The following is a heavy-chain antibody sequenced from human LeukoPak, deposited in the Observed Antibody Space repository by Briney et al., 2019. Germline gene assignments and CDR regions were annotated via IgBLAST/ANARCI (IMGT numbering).Heavy chain of an antibody. Sequence: GGSLRLSCAASGFTFSSYAMSWVRQAPGKGLEWVSAISGSGGSTYYADSVKGRLTISRDNSKNTLDLQMNSRRAEDTAVYYWANGETEYYDYFGGCYRLFAPWGQGTLVTVSS. CDR3: ANGETEYYDYFGGCYRLFAP. V-gene: IGHV3-23*01. CDR1: GFTFSSYA. CDR2: ISGSGGST. J-gene: IGHJ5*02. D-gene: IGHD3-16*02.